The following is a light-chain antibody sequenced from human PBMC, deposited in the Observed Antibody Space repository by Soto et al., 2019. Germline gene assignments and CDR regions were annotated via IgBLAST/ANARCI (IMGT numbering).Light chain of an antibody. J-gene: IGKJ4*01. CDR1: QTVSRF. CDR2: RVS. V-gene: IGKV3-11*01. CDR3: QQRFTWPLT. Sequence: ETVLTQSPATLSLSPGERATLSCRASQTVSRFLAWYQQKPGQAPRLLIYRVSNRATGVPAWFSGSGSGTDFALSLSSLEPEDSGVYYCQQRFTWPLTFGGGTKVEI.